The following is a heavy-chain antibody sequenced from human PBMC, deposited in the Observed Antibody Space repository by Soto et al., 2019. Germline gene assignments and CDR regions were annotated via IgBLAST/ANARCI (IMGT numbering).Heavy chain of an antibody. V-gene: IGHV4-59*08. D-gene: IGHD3-3*01. CDR2: IYYSGST. CDR3: ARQRVVMPHYYYYMDV. CDR1: GGSIXSYY. Sequence: PSETLSLTCTFSGGSIXSYYWSWIRQPPGKGLEWIGYIYYSGSTNYNPSLKSRVTISVDTSKNQFSLKLSSVTAADTAVYYCARQRVVMPHYYYYMDVWGKGTTVTVSS. J-gene: IGHJ6*03.